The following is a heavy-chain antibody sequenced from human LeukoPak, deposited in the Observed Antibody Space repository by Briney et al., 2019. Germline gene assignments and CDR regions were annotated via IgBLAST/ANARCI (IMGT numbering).Heavy chain of an antibody. J-gene: IGHJ5*02. CDR2: IYYSGST. CDR1: GGSISSYY. V-gene: IGHV4-59*01. CDR3: AGNPKPRYYYDSSGYYYP. D-gene: IGHD3-22*01. Sequence: SETLSLTCTVSGGSISSYYWSWIRQPPGKGLEWIGYIYYSGSTNYNPSLKSRVTISVDTSKNQCSLKLSSVTAADTAVYYCAGNPKPRYYYDSSGYYYPGGQETLVTVS.